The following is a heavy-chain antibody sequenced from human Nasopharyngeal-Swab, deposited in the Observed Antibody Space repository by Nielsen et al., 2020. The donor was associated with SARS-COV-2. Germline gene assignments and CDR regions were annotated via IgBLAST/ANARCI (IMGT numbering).Heavy chain of an antibody. CDR2: IYSGGST. J-gene: IGHJ4*02. V-gene: IGHV3-66*01. CDR1: GFTVSSNY. D-gene: IGHD1-26*01. CDR3: ARDNSRGGSYAGVYYFDY. Sequence: GESLKISCAASGFTVSSNYMSWVRQAPGKGLEWVSVIYSGGSTYYADSVKGRFTISRDNSKNTLYLQMNSLRAEDTAVYYCARDNSRGGSYAGVYYFDYWGQGTLVTVSS.